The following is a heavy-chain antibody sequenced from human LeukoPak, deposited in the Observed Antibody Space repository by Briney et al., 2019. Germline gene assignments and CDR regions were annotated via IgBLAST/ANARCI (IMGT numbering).Heavy chain of an antibody. V-gene: IGHV4-61*02. CDR1: GGSISSGSYY. Sequence: SETLSLTXTVSGGSISSGSYYWSWIRQPAGKGLEWIGRIYTSGSTNYNPSLKSRVTISVDTSKNQFSLKLSSVTAADTAVYYCARFSGMGNFDYWGQGTLVTVSS. CDR2: IYTSGST. D-gene: IGHD1-14*01. J-gene: IGHJ4*02. CDR3: ARFSGMGNFDY.